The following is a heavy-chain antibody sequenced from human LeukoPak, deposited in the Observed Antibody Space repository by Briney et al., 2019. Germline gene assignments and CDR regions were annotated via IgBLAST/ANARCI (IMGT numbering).Heavy chain of an antibody. J-gene: IGHJ4*02. V-gene: IGHV3-23*01. Sequence: GSLRLSCAASGFTFSSYAMSWVRQAPGKGLEWVSAISGSGGSTYYADSVKGRFTISRDNSKNTLYLQMNSLRAEDTAVYYCARSYGSGSSAPSNYWGQGTLVTVSS. D-gene: IGHD3-10*01. CDR1: GFTFSSYA. CDR2: ISGSGGST. CDR3: ARSYGSGSSAPSNY.